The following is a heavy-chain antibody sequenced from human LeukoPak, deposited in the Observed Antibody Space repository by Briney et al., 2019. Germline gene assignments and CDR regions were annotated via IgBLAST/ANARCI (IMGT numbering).Heavy chain of an antibody. CDR2: IIPIFGTA. J-gene: IGHJ5*02. Sequence: GASVKVSCKASGGTFSSYAISWVRQAPGQGLEWMGGIIPIFGTANYAQKFQDRVTITADESTSTAYMELSSLRSEDTAVYYCAASRGANNWFDPWGQGTLVTVS. CDR3: AASRGANNWFDP. D-gene: IGHD1-26*01. V-gene: IGHV1-69*01. CDR1: GGTFSSYA.